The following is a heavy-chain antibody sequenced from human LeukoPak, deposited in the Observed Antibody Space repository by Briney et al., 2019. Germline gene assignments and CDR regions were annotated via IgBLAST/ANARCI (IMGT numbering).Heavy chain of an antibody. J-gene: IGHJ6*02. CDR2: ISYDGSNK. D-gene: IGHD1-1*01. Sequence: GGSLRLSCAASGFTFSSYATHWVRQAPGKGLEWAAVISYDGSNKYYADSVKGRFTISRDNSKNTLYLQMNSLRAEDTAVYYCARAYTPYYYYYYGMDVWGQGTTVTVSS. CDR1: GFTFSSYA. V-gene: IGHV3-30-3*01. CDR3: ARAYTPYYYYYYGMDV.